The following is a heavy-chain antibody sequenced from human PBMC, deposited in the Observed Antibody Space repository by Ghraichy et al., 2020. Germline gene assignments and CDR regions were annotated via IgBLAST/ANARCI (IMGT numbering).Heavy chain of an antibody. CDR3: AKGHYYDGSGYSPQFDY. D-gene: IGHD3-22*01. Sequence: GGSLRLSCAASGFTFSSYVMTWVRQAPGKGLEWVSSISGSGGNTYYADSVKGRFTMSRDNDKDTLWLQMNSLRAEDTAVYYCAKGHYYDGSGYSPQFDYWGQGTLVTVSS. J-gene: IGHJ4*02. CDR2: ISGSGGNT. CDR1: GFTFSSYV. V-gene: IGHV3-23*01.